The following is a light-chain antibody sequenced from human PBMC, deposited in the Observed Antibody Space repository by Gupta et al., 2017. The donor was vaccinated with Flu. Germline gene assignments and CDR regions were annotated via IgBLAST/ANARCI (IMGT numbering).Light chain of an antibody. V-gene: IGKV1-5*03. CDR3: QQDDTYSWT. CDR1: QSISDL. J-gene: IGKJ1*01. Sequence: PSTLSASIGDKVTITCRASQSISDLLAWYQQKPGKAPKLLIYKASTLETGVPSRFSGSGSGTEFTLTISSLQPDDFATYYCQQDDTYSWTFGQGTKVEIK. CDR2: KAS.